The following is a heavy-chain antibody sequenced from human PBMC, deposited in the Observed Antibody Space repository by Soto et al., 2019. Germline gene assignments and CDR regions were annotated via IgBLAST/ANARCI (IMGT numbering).Heavy chain of an antibody. CDR2: SYYSGST. CDR3: ARQLENTAMVPYYYYMDV. D-gene: IGHD5-18*01. V-gene: IGHV4-39*01. CDR1: GVAISSSSYY. Sequence: SDDLSLICPVSGVAISSSSYYGGWFRQPPRKIQDWIGSSYYSGSTYYNPFLQSRFTISVDTSKNQFSLKLSSVTAEDTAVYYCARQLENTAMVPYYYYMDVWGKGTTVTVSS. J-gene: IGHJ6*03.